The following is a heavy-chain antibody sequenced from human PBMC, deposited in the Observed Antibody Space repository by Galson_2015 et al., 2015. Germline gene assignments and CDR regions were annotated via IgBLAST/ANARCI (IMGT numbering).Heavy chain of an antibody. CDR2: ISTSSRYI. CDR3: ARGGAVPAAMAFYSYMDV. J-gene: IGHJ6*03. Sequence: SLRLSCAASGFTFSSYSMNWVRQAPGKGLEWVSSISTSSRYIYYADSVKGRFTISRDNAKNSLYLQMNSLRDEDTAVYYCARGGAVPAAMAFYSYMDVWGRGTAVTVSS. D-gene: IGHD2-2*01. CDR1: GFTFSSYS. V-gene: IGHV3-21*01.